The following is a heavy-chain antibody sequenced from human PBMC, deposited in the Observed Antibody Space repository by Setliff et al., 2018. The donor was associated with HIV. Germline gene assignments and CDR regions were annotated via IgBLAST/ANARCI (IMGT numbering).Heavy chain of an antibody. V-gene: IGHV1-8*01. CDR1: GDTFSSFS. CDR2: MNPKSGNT. D-gene: IGHD3-9*01. J-gene: IGHJ5*02. CDR3: ARGHLDYNYWEDILGNWFDP. Sequence: ASVKVSCKASGDTFSSFSINWVRQAPGQGLEWMGWMNPKSGNTGYAQKFQGRVTMTSNTFIGTAYMELSSLTSEDTAVYYCARGHLDYNYWEDILGNWFDPWGQGTLVTVSS.